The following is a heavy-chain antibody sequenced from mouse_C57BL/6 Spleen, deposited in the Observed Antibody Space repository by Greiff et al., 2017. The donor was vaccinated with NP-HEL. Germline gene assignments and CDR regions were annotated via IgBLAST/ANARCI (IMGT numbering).Heavy chain of an antibody. D-gene: IGHD1-1*01. V-gene: IGHV5-6*01. CDR1: GFTFSSYG. CDR2: ISSGGSYT. Sequence: EVQVVESGGDLVKPGGSLKLSCAASGFTFSSYGMSWVRQTPDKRLEWVATISSGGSYTYYPDSVKGRFTISRDNAKNTLYLQMSSLKSEDTAMYYCARQNYYGSSWYAMDYWGQGTSVTVSS. CDR3: ARQNYYGSSWYAMDY. J-gene: IGHJ4*01.